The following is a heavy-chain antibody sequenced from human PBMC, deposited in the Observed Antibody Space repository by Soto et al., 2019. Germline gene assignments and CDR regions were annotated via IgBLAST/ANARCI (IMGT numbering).Heavy chain of an antibody. CDR1: GFSLSPSGMC. D-gene: IGHD3-9*01. Sequence: SGPTLVNPTQTLTLTCTFSGFSLSPSGMCVSWIRQPPGKALEWLALIDWDDDKYYNTSLTTRLTISKDTSKNQVILTMTNMYPMDTATYYCSRTQSHVLRYFAWFPPSRGAWFDPRGQGTRVTVCS. V-gene: IGHV2-70*01. J-gene: IGHJ5*02. CDR3: SRTQSHVLRYFAWFPPSRGAWFDP. CDR2: IDWDDDK.